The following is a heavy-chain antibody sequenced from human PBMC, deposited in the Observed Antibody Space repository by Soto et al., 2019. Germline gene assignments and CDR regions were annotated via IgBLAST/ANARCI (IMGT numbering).Heavy chain of an antibody. D-gene: IGHD2-15*01. CDR3: ARVAENYYYYMDV. V-gene: IGHV4-39*07. J-gene: IGHJ6*03. CDR1: GGSISSSSYY. CDR2: IYYSGST. Sequence: SETLSLTCTVSGGSISSSSYYWGWIRQPPGKGLEWIGSIYYSGSTYYNPSLKSRVTISVDTSKNQFSLKLSSVTAADTAVYYCARVAENYYYYMDVWGKGTTVTVSS.